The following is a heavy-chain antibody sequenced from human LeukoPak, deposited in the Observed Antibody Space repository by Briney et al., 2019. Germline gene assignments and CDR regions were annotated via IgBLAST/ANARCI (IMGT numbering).Heavy chain of an antibody. D-gene: IGHD1-26*01. Sequence: SVKVSCKASGGTFSSYAIRWVRQAPGQGLEWMGGIIPIFGTANYAQKFQGRVTITADESTSTAYMELSSLRSEDTAVYYCAREKTGIVGVAVDYWGQGTLVTVSS. V-gene: IGHV1-69*13. CDR3: AREKTGIVGVAVDY. CDR1: GGTFSSYA. CDR2: IIPIFGTA. J-gene: IGHJ4*02.